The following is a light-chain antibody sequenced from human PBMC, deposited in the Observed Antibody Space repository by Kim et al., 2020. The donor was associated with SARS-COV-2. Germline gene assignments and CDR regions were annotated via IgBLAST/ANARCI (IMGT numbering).Light chain of an antibody. Sequence: VSPGERATLSCRASQSVDSNLAWYQQKPGQAPRLLIYGASTRATGIPDRFSGSGSGTEFTLTISSLQSEDFAVYYCQQFNNWPGTFGQGTKVDIK. V-gene: IGKV3-15*01. CDR1: QSVDSN. J-gene: IGKJ1*01. CDR3: QQFNNWPGT. CDR2: GAS.